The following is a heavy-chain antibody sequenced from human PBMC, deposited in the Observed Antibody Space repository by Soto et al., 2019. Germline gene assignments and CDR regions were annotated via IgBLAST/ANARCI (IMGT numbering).Heavy chain of an antibody. J-gene: IGHJ3*02. CDR1: GFTFSDHY. CDR2: IRKKANSYST. Sequence: EVQLVESGGGLVQPGGSLRLSCVASGFTFSDHYMDWVRQAPGKGLEWVGRIRKKANSYSTESAASVKGRFTISRDDSKHSLFLQMNCLKIEDTAVYFCARSGGDSSTWSDDAFDIWGQGAMVTVSS. V-gene: IGHV3-72*01. CDR3: ARSGGDSSTWSDDAFDI. D-gene: IGHD6-13*01.